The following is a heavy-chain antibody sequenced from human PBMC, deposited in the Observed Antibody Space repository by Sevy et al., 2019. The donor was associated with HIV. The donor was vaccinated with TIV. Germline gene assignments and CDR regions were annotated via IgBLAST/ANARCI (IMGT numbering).Heavy chain of an antibody. CDR2: IRSKAYGGTT. V-gene: IGHV3-49*03. D-gene: IGHD6-19*01. CDR3: TRAGYSSGWYPGFDY. Sequence: GGSLRLSCTASGFTFGDYAMSWFRQAPGKGLEWVGFIRSKAYGGTTEYAASVKDRFSISRDDSKSIAYLQMNSLKGGDTAVYYCTRAGYSSGWYPGFDYWGQGTLVTVSS. CDR1: GFTFGDYA. J-gene: IGHJ4*02.